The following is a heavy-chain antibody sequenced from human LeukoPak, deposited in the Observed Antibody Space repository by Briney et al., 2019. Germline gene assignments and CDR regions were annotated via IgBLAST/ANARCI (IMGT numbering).Heavy chain of an antibody. CDR2: INHSGST. CDR1: GGSFSGYY. D-gene: IGHD4-17*01. CDR3: ARRQGVTTTGNWFDP. Sequence: PSETLSLTCAVYGGSFSGYYWSWIRQPPGKGPEWIGEINHSGSTNYNPSLKSRVTISVDTSKNQFSLKLSSVTAADTAVYYCARRQGVTTTGNWFDPWGQGTLVTVSS. V-gene: IGHV4-34*01. J-gene: IGHJ5*02.